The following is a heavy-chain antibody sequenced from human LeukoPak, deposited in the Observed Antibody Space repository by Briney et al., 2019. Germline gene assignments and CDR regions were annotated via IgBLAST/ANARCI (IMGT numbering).Heavy chain of an antibody. V-gene: IGHV4-39*01. D-gene: IGHD1-1*01. CDR3: ASPPRLERRNYYFYMDV. CDR2: IYYSGST. CDR1: GGSISSSSYY. Sequence: PSETLSLTCTVSGGSISSSSYYWGWIRQPPGKGLEWIGSIYYSGSTYYNPSLKSRFTISVDTSKNPFSLKLTPVTAAHTAVYYCASPPRLERRNYYFYMDVWGKGTTVTVSS. J-gene: IGHJ6*03.